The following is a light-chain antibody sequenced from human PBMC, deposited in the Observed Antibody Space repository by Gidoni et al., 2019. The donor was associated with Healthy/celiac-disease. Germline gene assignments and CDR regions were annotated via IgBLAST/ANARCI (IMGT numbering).Light chain of an antibody. Sequence: DIVMTQSPDSLAVSLGERATINCKSSQSVLYSSNNKNYLAGYQQKPGQPPKLLIYWASTRESGVPDRFRGSGSGTEFTLTISSLQAEDVAVYYCQQYYSTPITFGQGTRLEIK. CDR1: QSVLYSSNNKNY. J-gene: IGKJ5*01. CDR3: QQYYSTPIT. V-gene: IGKV4-1*01. CDR2: WAS.